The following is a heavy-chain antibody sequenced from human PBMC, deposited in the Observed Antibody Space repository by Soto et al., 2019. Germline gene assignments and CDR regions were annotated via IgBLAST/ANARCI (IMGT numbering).Heavy chain of an antibody. CDR3: AKDGTAMATGHYYGMDV. V-gene: IGHV3-30*18. D-gene: IGHD5-18*01. Sequence: QVQLVECGGGVVQPGRSLRLSCAASGFTFSSYGMHWVRQAPGKGLEWVAVISYDGSNKYYADSVKGRFTISRDNSKNTLYLQMNSLRAEDTAVYYCAKDGTAMATGHYYGMDVWGQGTTVTVSS. CDR1: GFTFSSYG. J-gene: IGHJ6*02. CDR2: ISYDGSNK.